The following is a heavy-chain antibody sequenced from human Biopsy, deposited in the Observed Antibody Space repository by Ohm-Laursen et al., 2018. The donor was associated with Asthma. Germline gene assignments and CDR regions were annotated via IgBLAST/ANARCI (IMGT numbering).Heavy chain of an antibody. V-gene: IGHV3-30-3*01. CDR1: GFTFHNYV. CDR3: ARGKTWGRSYYFDY. D-gene: IGHD6-6*01. Sequence: SLRLSCAASGFTFHNYVMHWVRQAPGKGLEWVAGIFFDGSKKYYADSVKGRFTISRDNSKDTLYLQVNSLRGDDTAVYYCARGKTWGRSYYFDYWGQGTLVTVSS. J-gene: IGHJ4*02. CDR2: IFFDGSKK.